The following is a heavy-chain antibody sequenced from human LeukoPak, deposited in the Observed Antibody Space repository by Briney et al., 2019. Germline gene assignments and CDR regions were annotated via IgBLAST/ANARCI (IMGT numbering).Heavy chain of an antibody. Sequence: GGSLRLSCAASGFTFTSYVMNWVRQPPGKGLEWISYICTRGTTMYYADSVKGRFTISRDNAKNSLYLQMSSLRDEDTAIYYCARGRGSSWGQGTLVTVSS. CDR3: ARGRGSS. V-gene: IGHV3-48*02. D-gene: IGHD2-21*01. CDR2: ICTRGTTM. J-gene: IGHJ5*02. CDR1: GFTFTSYV.